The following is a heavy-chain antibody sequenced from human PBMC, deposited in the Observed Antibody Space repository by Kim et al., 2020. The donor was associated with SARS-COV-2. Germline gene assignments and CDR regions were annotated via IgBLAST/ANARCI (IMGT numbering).Heavy chain of an antibody. CDR1: GGSISSGGYY. V-gene: IGHV4-31*03. Sequence: SETLSLTCTVSGGSISSGGYYWSWIRQHPGKGLEWIGYIYYSGSTYYNPSLKSRVTISVDTSKNQFSLKLSSVTAADTAVYYCARETGGGVIVPTAAFDIWGQGTMVTVSS. CDR2: IYYSGST. D-gene: IGHD3-16*02. CDR3: ARETGGGVIVPTAAFDI. J-gene: IGHJ3*02.